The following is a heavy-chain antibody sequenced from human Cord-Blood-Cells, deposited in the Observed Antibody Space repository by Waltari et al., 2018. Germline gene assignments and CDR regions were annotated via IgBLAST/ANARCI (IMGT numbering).Heavy chain of an antibody. CDR3: ARHAGTPSRDLDY. J-gene: IGHJ4*02. V-gene: IGHV4-39*01. CDR1: GGSISSSSYY. CDR2: IYYSGST. Sequence: QLQLQESGPGLVKPSETLSLTCPVSGGSISSSSYYWGWIRQPPGKGLEWIGSIYYSGSTYYNPSLKSRVTISVDTSKNQFSLKLSSVTAADTAVYYCARHAGTPSRDLDYWGQGTLVTVSS. D-gene: IGHD3-10*01.